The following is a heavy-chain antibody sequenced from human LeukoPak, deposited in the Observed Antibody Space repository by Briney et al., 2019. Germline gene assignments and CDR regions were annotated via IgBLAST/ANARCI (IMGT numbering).Heavy chain of an antibody. CDR3: ARDHGASRNWFDP. Sequence: PSQTLSLTCTVSGGSISSGSYYWSWIRQPAGKGLEWIGRIYTSGSTNYNPSLKSRVTISVDTSKNQFSLKLSSVTAADTAVYYCARDHGASRNWFDPWGQGTLVTVSS. CDR1: GGSISSGSYY. V-gene: IGHV4-61*02. CDR2: IYTSGST. D-gene: IGHD3-16*01. J-gene: IGHJ5*02.